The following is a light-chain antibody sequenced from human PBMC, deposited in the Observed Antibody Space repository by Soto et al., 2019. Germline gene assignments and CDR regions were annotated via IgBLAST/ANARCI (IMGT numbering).Light chain of an antibody. J-gene: IGLJ3*02. CDR2: DVS. CDR3: CSYAGTYTLWV. V-gene: IGLV2-11*01. Sequence: QSALTQPRSVSGSPGQSVTISCTGTRSDVGGYNFVSWYQQYPGKAPKLIIYDVSKRPSGVPDRFSGSKSDNTASLTISGLQAEDEADYYCCSYAGTYTLWVFGGGTKLTVL. CDR1: RSDVGGYNF.